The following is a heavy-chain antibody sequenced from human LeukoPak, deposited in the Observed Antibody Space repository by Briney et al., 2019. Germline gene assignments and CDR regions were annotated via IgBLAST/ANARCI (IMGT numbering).Heavy chain of an antibody. J-gene: IGHJ4*02. Sequence: ASVKVSCKASGYTFTSYGISWVRQDPGQGLEGMGWISAYNGNTNYAQKLQGRVAMTTDTSTSTAYMELRSLRSDDTAVYYCARVNPWQWLVDEGDFDYWGQGTLVTVSS. CDR1: GYTFTSYG. V-gene: IGHV1-18*01. CDR2: ISAYNGNT. D-gene: IGHD6-19*01. CDR3: ARVNPWQWLVDEGDFDY.